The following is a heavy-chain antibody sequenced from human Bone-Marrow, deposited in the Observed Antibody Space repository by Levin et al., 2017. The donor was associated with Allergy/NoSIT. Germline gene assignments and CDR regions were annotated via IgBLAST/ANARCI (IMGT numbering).Heavy chain of an antibody. CDR3: AREGAAGRDWFDP. CDR2: INPSSGST. Sequence: GESLKISCKASGYTFTFYYMHWVRQAPGQGLEWMGIINPSSGSTSYAQKFQGRVTMTRDTSTSTVYMELSSLRYDDTAVYYCAREGAAGRDWFDPWGQGTLVTVSS. D-gene: IGHD6-25*01. CDR1: GYTFTFYY. J-gene: IGHJ5*02. V-gene: IGHV1-46*01.